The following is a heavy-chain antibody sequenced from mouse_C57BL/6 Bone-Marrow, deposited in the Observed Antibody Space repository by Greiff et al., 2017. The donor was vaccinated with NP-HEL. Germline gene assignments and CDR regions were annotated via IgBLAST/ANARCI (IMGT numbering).Heavy chain of an antibody. J-gene: IGHJ2*01. Sequence: QVTLKESGPGILQPSQTLSLTCSFSGFSLSTFGMGVGWIRQPSGKGLEWLAHIWWDDDKYYKPALKSRLTISKDTSKNQVFLKIANVNTADTATYYCARMDYYGSSYGYWGQGTTLTVSS. CDR3: ARMDYYGSSYGY. CDR2: IWWDDDK. CDR1: GFSLSTFGMG. D-gene: IGHD1-1*01. V-gene: IGHV8-8*01.